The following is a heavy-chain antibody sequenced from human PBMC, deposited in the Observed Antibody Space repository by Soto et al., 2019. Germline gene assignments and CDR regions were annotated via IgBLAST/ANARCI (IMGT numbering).Heavy chain of an antibody. V-gene: IGHV3-48*03. CDR1: GFTFSSYE. CDR3: ARDGPPYYDILTGYYDY. Sequence: GGSLRLSCAASGFTFSSYEMNWVRQAPGKGLEWVSYISSSGSTIYDADSVKGRFTISRDNAKNSLYLQMNSLRAEDTAVYYCARDGPPYYDILTGYYDYWGQGTLVTVSS. CDR2: ISSSGSTI. J-gene: IGHJ4*02. D-gene: IGHD3-9*01.